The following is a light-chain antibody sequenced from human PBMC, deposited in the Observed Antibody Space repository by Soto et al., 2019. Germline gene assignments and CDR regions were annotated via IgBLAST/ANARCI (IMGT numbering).Light chain of an antibody. CDR1: QSVSSY. Sequence: EILLTQSPATLSLSPWERAALSCRASQSVSSYLAWYQQKPGQAPRLLIYDASNRATGIPARFSGSGSGTDFTLTISSLEPEDFAVYYCQQRSNWPTFGQGTRLEIK. J-gene: IGKJ5*01. CDR3: QQRSNWPT. CDR2: DAS. V-gene: IGKV3-11*01.